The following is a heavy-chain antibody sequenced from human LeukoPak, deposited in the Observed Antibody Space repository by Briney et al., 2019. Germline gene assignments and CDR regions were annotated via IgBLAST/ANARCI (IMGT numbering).Heavy chain of an antibody. D-gene: IGHD3-10*02. J-gene: IGHJ6*04. V-gene: IGHV3-7*01. CDR2: MKEDGSEK. Sequence: GGSLRLSCAASGFTFSRYWMSWVRQAPGKGLEWVANMKEDGSEKYYVDSVKGRFTISRDNAKNSLYLQMNSLRAEDTAVYYCAELGITMIGGVWGKGTTVTISS. CDR1: GFTFSRYW. CDR3: AELGITMIGGV.